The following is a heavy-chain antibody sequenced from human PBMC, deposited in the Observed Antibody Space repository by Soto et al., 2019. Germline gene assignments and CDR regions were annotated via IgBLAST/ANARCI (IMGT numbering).Heavy chain of an antibody. V-gene: IGHV5-10-1*01. D-gene: IGHD7-27*01. CDR2: IDPSDSYT. CDR3: ATTGGGYYYYYGMDV. Sequence: GESLKISCKGSCYIFTSYWISLVRQMPGKGLEWMGRIDPSDSYTNYSPSFQGHVTISADKTISTAYLQWSSLKASDTAMYFCATTGGGYYYYYGMDVWGQGTTVTVSS. J-gene: IGHJ6*02. CDR1: CYIFTSYW.